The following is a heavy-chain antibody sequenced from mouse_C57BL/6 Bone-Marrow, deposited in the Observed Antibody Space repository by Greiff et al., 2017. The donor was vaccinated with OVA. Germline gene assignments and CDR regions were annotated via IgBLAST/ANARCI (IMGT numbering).Heavy chain of an antibody. V-gene: IGHV5-17*01. Sequence: EVQLVESGGGLVKPGGSLTLSCAASGFTFSDYGMHWVRQAPEKGLEWVAYISSGSSTIYYADTVKGRFTISRDNAKNTLFLQMTSLGAEDTAMYYCARDNYGSSAFDVWGTGTTVTVSS. J-gene: IGHJ1*03. CDR3: ARDNYGSSAFDV. D-gene: IGHD1-1*01. CDR1: GFTFSDYG. CDR2: ISSGSSTI.